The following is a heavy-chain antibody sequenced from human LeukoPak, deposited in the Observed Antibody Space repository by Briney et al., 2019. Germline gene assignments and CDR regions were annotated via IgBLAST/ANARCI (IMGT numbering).Heavy chain of an antibody. CDR2: ISYDGSNK. D-gene: IGHD3-22*01. CDR3: AKEGITMIGVVTLPDY. Sequence: PGGSLRLSCAASGFTFSSYGMHWVRQAPGKGLEWVAVISYDGSNKYYADSVKGRFTISRDNSKNTLYLQMKSLRAEDTAVYYCAKEGITMIGVVTLPDYWGQGTLVTVSS. CDR1: GFTFSSYG. J-gene: IGHJ4*02. V-gene: IGHV3-30*18.